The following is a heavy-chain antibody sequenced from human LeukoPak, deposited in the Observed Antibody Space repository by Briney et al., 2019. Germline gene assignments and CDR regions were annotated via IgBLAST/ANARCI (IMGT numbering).Heavy chain of an antibody. CDR3: ARSGVGDYGDYDY. J-gene: IGHJ4*02. CDR1: GGSFSGYY. V-gene: IGHV4-34*01. D-gene: IGHD4-17*01. Sequence: NPSETLSLTCAVYGGSFSGYYWSWIRQPPGKGLEWIGEINHSGSTNYNPSLKSRVTISVDTSKNQFSLKLSSVTAADTAVYYCARSGVGDYGDYDYWGQGTLVTVSS. CDR2: INHSGST.